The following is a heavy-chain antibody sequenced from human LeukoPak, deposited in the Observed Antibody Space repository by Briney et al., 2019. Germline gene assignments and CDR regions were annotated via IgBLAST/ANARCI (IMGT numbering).Heavy chain of an antibody. CDR2: ISRDSSAI. CDR3: ARDYYDTPLDY. CDR1: GFTFSDYT. D-gene: IGHD3-22*01. V-gene: IGHV3-48*02. J-gene: IGHJ4*02. Sequence: GGSLRLSCAASGFTFSDYTMNWVRQAPGRGLEWISFISRDSSAIRYADSVKGRFTISRDNAKNSLYLQINSLKDEDTAVYYCARDYYDTPLDYWGQGTLVTVSS.